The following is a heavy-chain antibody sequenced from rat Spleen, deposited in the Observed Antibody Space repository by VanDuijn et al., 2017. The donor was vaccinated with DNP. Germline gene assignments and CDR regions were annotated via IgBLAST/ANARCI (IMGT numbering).Heavy chain of an antibody. V-gene: IGHV5-58*01. J-gene: IGHJ3*01. D-gene: IGHD1-11*01. Sequence: EVQLVETGGGLVQPGRSLKLSCVASGFTFSSYWMYWIRQAPGKGLEWIASINTDGGRTYYPDSVKGRFTIFRDNAESTVYLQMNSLRSEDTATYYCATGVYGGYEDWFAYWGQGTLVTVSS. CDR3: ATGVYGGYEDWFAY. CDR1: GFTFSSYW. CDR2: INTDGGRT.